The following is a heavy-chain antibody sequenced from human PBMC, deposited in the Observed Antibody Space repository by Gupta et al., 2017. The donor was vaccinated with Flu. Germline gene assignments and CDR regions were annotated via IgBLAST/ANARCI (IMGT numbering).Heavy chain of an antibody. D-gene: IGHD3-22*01. CDR3: ARNRSVDTSGAYWNWFDS. V-gene: IGHV1-8*01. J-gene: IGHJ5*01. CDR2: MNTDSANT. Sequence: NWVRQATGKGLEWMGWMNTDSANTGYAQKFQVRVTMTRDTSLSTADLELSSVESEDTDVYDCARNRSVDTSGAYWNWFDSWGQGTLITVSS.